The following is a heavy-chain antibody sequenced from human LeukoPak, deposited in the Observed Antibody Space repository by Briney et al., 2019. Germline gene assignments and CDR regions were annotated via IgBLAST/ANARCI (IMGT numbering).Heavy chain of an antibody. D-gene: IGHD6-6*01. J-gene: IGHJ4*02. Sequence: PGGSLRLSCAASGFTFSSNSTNWVRQAAGKGLEWVSSISSSSSYIYYADSVKGRFTISRDNAKNSLYLQMNSLRAEDTAVYYCARGGSSSPFDYWGQGTLVTVSS. CDR2: ISSSSSYI. CDR1: GFTFSSNS. CDR3: ARGGSSSPFDY. V-gene: IGHV3-21*01.